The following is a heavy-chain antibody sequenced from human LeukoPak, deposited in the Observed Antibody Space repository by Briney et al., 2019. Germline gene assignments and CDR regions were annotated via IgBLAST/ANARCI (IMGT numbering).Heavy chain of an antibody. CDR3: AKDAPAVLRYFDWLFYDY. V-gene: IGHV3-23*01. CDR1: GFIFSSYA. J-gene: IGHJ4*02. CDR2: ISGSGGST. D-gene: IGHD3-9*01. Sequence: PGGSLRLSCAASGFIFSSYAMSWVRQAPGKGLEWVSAISGSGGSTYYADSVKGRFTISRDNSKSTLYLQMNSLRAEDTAVYYCAKDAPAVLRYFDWLFYDYWGQGTLVTVSS.